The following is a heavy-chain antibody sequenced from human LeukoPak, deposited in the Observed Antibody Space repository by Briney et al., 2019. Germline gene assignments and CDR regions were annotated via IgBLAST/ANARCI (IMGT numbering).Heavy chain of an antibody. D-gene: IGHD6-13*01. Sequence: NPSQTLSLTCTVSGGSISSGSYFWSWIRQPAGKGLEWIGRIYTSGSPNYNPSLKSRVTISVDTSKNQFSLKLSSVTAADTAVYYCARAEPTPDISAAGGVYYYYYMDVWGKGTTVTVSS. CDR3: ARAEPTPDISAAGGVYYYYYMDV. J-gene: IGHJ6*03. CDR2: IYTSGSP. V-gene: IGHV4-61*02. CDR1: GGSISSGSYF.